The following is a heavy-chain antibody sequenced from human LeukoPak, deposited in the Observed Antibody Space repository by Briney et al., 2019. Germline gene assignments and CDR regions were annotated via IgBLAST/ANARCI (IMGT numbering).Heavy chain of an antibody. J-gene: IGHJ6*02. V-gene: IGHV1-2*02. Sequence: ASVKVSCKASGYTFTGYYMHWVRQAPGQGLEWMGWINPNTGATDIAQKFQGRVTMTRDTSISAAYMEFSRLRSDDTAVYYCTRDHCSYINCYEDYYHGMDVWGQGTTVTVSS. CDR2: INPNTGAT. CDR1: GYTFTGYY. D-gene: IGHD2-2*01. CDR3: TRDHCSYINCYEDYYHGMDV.